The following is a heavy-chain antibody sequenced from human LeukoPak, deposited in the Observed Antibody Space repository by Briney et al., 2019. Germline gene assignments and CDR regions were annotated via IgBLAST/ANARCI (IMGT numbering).Heavy chain of an antibody. D-gene: IGHD6-13*01. V-gene: IGHV3-30*18. CDR2: ISYDGSNK. J-gene: IGHJ4*02. Sequence: GGSLRLSCAASGFTFSSYGMHWVRQAPGKGLEWVAVISYDGSNKYYADSVKGRFTISRDNSKNTLYLQMNSLRAEDTAVYYCAKDSWGGIAAAGIPNDYWGQGTLVTVSS. CDR1: GFTFSSYG. CDR3: AKDSWGGIAAAGIPNDY.